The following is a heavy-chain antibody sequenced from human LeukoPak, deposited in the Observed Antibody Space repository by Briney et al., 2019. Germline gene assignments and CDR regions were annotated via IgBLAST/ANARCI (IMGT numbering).Heavy chain of an antibody. J-gene: IGHJ6*03. Sequence: GGSLRLSCAASGFTFSSYWMSWVRQAPGKGLEWVANIKQDGSEKYYVDSVKGRFTISRDNAKNSLYLQMNSLRAEDTAVYYCARDTKEQWLETRRYYYYYYMDVWSKGATVTVSS. D-gene: IGHD6-19*01. CDR3: ARDTKEQWLETRRYYYYYYMDV. CDR1: GFTFSSYW. CDR2: IKQDGSEK. V-gene: IGHV3-7*01.